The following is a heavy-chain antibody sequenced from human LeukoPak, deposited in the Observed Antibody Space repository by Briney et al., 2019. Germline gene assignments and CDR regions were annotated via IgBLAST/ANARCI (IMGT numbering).Heavy chain of an antibody. CDR2: MNPNSGNT. V-gene: IGHV1-8*01. Sequence: ASVKVSCKASGYTFTSYDINWVRQATGQGLEWMGWMNPNSGNTGYAQKFRGRVTMTRNTSISTAYMELSSLRSEDTAVYYCAREQQLSTSNWFDPWGQGTLVTVSS. CDR1: GYTFTSYD. J-gene: IGHJ5*02. D-gene: IGHD6-13*01. CDR3: AREQQLSTSNWFDP.